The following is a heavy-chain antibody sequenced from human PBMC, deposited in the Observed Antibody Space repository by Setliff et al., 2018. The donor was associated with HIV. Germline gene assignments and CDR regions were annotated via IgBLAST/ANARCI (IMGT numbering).Heavy chain of an antibody. D-gene: IGHD2-15*01. J-gene: IGHJ3*01. CDR1: GYTLTEVS. Sequence: ASVKVSCKISGYTLTEVSMHWVRQAPGKGLEWMRYFDPQDGKTIYAQKFQGRVTMTRDTSISTAYMELSNLGSEDTAVYYCARRIGFDVWGQGTMVTVSS. CDR3: ARRIGFDV. V-gene: IGHV1-24*01. CDR2: FDPQDGKT.